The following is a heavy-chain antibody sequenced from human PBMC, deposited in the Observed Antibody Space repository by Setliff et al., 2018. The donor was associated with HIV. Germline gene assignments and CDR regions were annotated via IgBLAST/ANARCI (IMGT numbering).Heavy chain of an antibody. CDR3: AKGPVSGVDL. D-gene: IGHD2-15*01. J-gene: IGHJ5*02. V-gene: IGHV4-30-2*01. CDR1: GGSIGSGGYS. CDR2: IYHVGGT. Sequence: PSETLSLTCAVSGGSIGSGGYSWSWIRQPPGRGLEWVGYIYHVGGTYYNPSLRSRVTISVDRSKNLFSLKLTSVTAADTAVYYCAKGPVSGVDLWGLGTLVTVSS.